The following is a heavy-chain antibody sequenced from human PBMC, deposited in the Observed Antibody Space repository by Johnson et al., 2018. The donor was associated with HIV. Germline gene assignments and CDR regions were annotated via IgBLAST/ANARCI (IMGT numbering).Heavy chain of an antibody. CDR1: GFTFSNAW. V-gene: IGHV3-15*01. J-gene: IGHJ3*02. D-gene: IGHD4-23*01. CDR2: IKSKTDGGTT. CDR3: TTGRRRWFPDAFDI. Sequence: VQLVESGGGVVQPGRSLRLSCAASGFTFSNAWMSWVRQAPGKGLEWVGRIKSKTDGGTTDYAAPVKGRFTISRDDSKNTLYLQMNSLKTEDTAVYYCTTGRRRWFPDAFDIWGQGTMVTVSS.